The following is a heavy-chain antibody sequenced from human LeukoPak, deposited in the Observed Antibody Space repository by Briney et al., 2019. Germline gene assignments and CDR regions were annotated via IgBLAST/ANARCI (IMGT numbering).Heavy chain of an antibody. CDR1: GFTFSRYW. CDR3: ARLPEGSFGVVIPFDY. D-gene: IGHD3-3*01. V-gene: IGHV3-74*01. CDR2: TNSDGSST. J-gene: IGHJ4*02. Sequence: GSLRLSCAASGFTFSRYWMYWVRQAPGRGPVWVSHTNSDGSSTGYADSVKGRFTISRDNAKNTVYLQMNSLRAEDTAVYYCARLPEGSFGVVIPFDYWGQGTLVTVSS.